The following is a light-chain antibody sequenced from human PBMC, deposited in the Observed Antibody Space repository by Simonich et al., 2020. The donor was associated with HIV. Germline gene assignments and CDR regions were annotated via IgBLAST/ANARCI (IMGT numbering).Light chain of an antibody. CDR2: EVN. CDR3: CSYAGSYTWL. V-gene: IGLV2-11*01. J-gene: IGLJ3*02. CDR1: SSDVGGYNY. Sequence: LTQPPSVSVSPGQTASITCSGTSSDVGGYNYVSWSPQHPDKAPKLLIYEVNKRPSGVPDRFSGSKSCNTASLTISGLQSEDEADYYCCSYAGSYTWLFGGGTKLTVL.